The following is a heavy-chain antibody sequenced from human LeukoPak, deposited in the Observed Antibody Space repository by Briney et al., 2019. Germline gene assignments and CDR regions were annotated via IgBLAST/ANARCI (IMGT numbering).Heavy chain of an antibody. D-gene: IGHD3-3*01. CDR1: GFTFDDYT. CDR3: AKDSDFWSGYS. CDR2: ISWDGGST. Sequence: PGGSLRLSCAASGFTFDDYTMHWVRQAPGKGLEWVSLISWDGGSTYYADSVKGRFTISRDNSKNSLYLQMKSLRTEDTALYYCAKDSDFWSGYSWGQGTLVTVSS. V-gene: IGHV3-43*01. J-gene: IGHJ4*02.